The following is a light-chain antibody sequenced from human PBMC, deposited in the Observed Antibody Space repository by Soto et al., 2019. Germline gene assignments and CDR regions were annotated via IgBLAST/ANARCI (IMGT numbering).Light chain of an antibody. CDR3: QHYDHLPIT. CDR2: AAS. Sequence: IQLTPSPSSLSASVGDRVTITCLASQVITTSLDWYQEKSGKAPRLLLYAASTLETGVPSRFSASVSGTDFSFTISSLQPEDIATYYCQHYDHLPITFGQGTRLEIK. V-gene: IGKV1-33*01. J-gene: IGKJ5*01. CDR1: QVITTS.